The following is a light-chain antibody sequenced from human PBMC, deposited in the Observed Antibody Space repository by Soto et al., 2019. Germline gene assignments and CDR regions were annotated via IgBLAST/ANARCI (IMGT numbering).Light chain of an antibody. J-gene: IGLJ2*01. Sequence: NFMLTQPHSVSESPGQTVTISCTRSSGSIASDYVQWYQQRPGSAPINVIFEDSQRPSGVPDRFSGSIDISSNSASLTISRLTTEDAADYYCQSVDGKYVVFGGGTKVTVL. CDR2: EDS. V-gene: IGLV6-57*04. CDR1: SGSIASDY. CDR3: QSVDGKYVV.